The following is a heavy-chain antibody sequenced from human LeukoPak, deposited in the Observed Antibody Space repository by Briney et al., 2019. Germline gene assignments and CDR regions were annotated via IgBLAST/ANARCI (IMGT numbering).Heavy chain of an antibody. D-gene: IGHD3-10*01. Sequence: GGSLRLSCAASGFTFSSCALSWVRQAPGKGLEWVSTVSVNGGTTYYADSVKGRFTISRDDSKNTLYLQMNSLRAEDTAVYFCAKELHGSGNYAFDYWGQGTLVTVSS. CDR2: VSVNGGTT. CDR1: GFTFSSCA. V-gene: IGHV3-23*01. CDR3: AKELHGSGNYAFDY. J-gene: IGHJ4*02.